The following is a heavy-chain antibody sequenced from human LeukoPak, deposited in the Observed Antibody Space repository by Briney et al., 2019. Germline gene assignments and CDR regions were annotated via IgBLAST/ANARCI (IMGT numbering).Heavy chain of an antibody. V-gene: IGHV3-48*03. D-gene: IGHD3-3*01. CDR3: ARESAITIFGVVTRDAFDI. CDR2: ISSSGSTI. CDR1: GFTFSSYE. Sequence: GGSLRLSCAASGFTFSSYEMNWVHQAPGKGLEWVSYISSSGSTIYYADSVKGRFTISRDNAKNSLYLQMNSLRAEDTAVYYCARESAITIFGVVTRDAFDIWGQGTMVTVSS. J-gene: IGHJ3*02.